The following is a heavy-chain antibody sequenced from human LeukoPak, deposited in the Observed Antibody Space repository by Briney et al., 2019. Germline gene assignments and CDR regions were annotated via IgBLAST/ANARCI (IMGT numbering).Heavy chain of an antibody. D-gene: IGHD6-13*01. CDR1: GFTFSSYD. V-gene: IGHV3-13*01. Sequence: GGSLRLSCAAAGFTFSSYDMHWVRHATGKGLEWVSAIGTAGDTYYPGSVKGRFTISRENAKNSLYLQMNSLRAGDTAVYYCARDGYSSSSDENRYGMDVWGQGTTVTVSS. CDR3: ARDGYSSSSDENRYGMDV. J-gene: IGHJ6*02. CDR2: IGTAGDT.